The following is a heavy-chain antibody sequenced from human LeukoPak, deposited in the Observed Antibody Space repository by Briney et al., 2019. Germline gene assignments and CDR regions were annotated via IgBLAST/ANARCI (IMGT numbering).Heavy chain of an antibody. CDR1: GFTFSTYA. Sequence: GGSLRLSCAASGFTFSTYAMSWVRQAPGKGLEWVSTISGNGDSTYYADSVKGRFTISRDNSKNTLFLQMNSLRAEDTAVYFCAKGGRNDAFDIWGQGTMVTVSS. J-gene: IGHJ3*02. CDR2: ISGNGDST. D-gene: IGHD1-14*01. V-gene: IGHV3-23*01. CDR3: AKGGRNDAFDI.